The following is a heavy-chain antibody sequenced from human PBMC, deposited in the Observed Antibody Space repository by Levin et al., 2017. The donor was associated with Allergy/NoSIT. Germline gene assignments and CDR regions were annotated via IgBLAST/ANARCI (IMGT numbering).Heavy chain of an antibody. CDR2: ITGGGSNI. CDR3: AKKQGGTSGFSFDV. CDR1: GFSFSDYA. J-gene: IGHJ3*01. Sequence: PGGSLRLSCAASGFSFSDYAMTWVRQAPGKGLEWVSVITGGGSNIYYGDFVKGRFTVSRDNSKNTLYLELNSLRAEDTAVYYCAKKQGGTSGFSFDVWGQGTLVTVSS. V-gene: IGHV3-23*01. D-gene: IGHD1-1*01.